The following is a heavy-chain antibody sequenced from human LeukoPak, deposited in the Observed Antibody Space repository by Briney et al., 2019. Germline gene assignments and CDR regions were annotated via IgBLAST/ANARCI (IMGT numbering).Heavy chain of an antibody. D-gene: IGHD6-19*01. V-gene: IGHV1-46*01. J-gene: IGHJ4*02. CDR2: INPSGGST. CDR1: GYTFTSYY. Sequence: ASVKVSCKASGYTFTSYYMHWVRQAPGQGLEWMGIINPSGGSTSYAQKFQGRVTMTRDTSTSTVYMELSSLRSEDTAVYYCAREISSGWYDGLFDYWGQGTLVTVSS. CDR3: AREISSGWYDGLFDY.